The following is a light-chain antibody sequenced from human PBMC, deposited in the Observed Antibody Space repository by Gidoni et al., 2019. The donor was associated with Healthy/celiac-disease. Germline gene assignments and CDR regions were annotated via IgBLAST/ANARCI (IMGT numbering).Light chain of an antibody. V-gene: IGKV3-20*01. J-gene: IGKJ1*01. CDR1: KRVSSSY. CDR3: QQYGSSPGT. Sequence: EIVLTQSPGTLSLSPGERATLSCRASKRVSSSYLAWYQKKPGPAPRLLSDGASSWAPGIPDRFRGSGSGTAFTLTISSLEPEAFAVSYCQQYGSSPGTFGHGTKVEIK. CDR2: GAS.